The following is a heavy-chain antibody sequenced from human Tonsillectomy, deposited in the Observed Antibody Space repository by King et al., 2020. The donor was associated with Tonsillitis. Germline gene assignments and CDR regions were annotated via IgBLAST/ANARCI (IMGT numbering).Heavy chain of an antibody. V-gene: IGHV3-30*18. D-gene: IGHD6-19*01. CDR3: AKDFLGVAVAGSYYFDY. CDR1: GFTFNTYG. J-gene: IGHJ4*02. Sequence: QLVQSGGGVVQPGRSLRLSCAASGFTFNTYGMHWVRQAPGKGLEWVAVISYDGSDKYYADSVKGRFTISRDNSKNTLYLQMNSLRAEDTAVYYCAKDFLGVAVAGSYYFDYWGQGTLVTVSS. CDR2: ISYDGSDK.